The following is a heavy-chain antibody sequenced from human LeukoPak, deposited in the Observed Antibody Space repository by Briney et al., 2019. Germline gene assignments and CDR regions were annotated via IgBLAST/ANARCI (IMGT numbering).Heavy chain of an antibody. Sequence: GGSLRLSCVVSGFTVSSSYMSWVRQAPGKGLEWVSIIYSGGRTYYADSVKGRFTTSRDNSKNTLYLQMNSLRAEDTAVYYCARAPDGYEAFDIWGQGTMVTVSS. CDR2: IYSGGRT. D-gene: IGHD3-22*01. V-gene: IGHV3-66*01. CDR3: ARAPDGYEAFDI. J-gene: IGHJ3*02. CDR1: GFTVSSSY.